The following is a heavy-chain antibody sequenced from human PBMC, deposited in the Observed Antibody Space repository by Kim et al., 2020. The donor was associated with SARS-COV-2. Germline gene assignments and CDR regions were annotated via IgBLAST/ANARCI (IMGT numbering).Heavy chain of an antibody. CDR3: ARSLNWAFDY. Sequence: NNYNPYLKSRVTMSADRSKNQFSLKLSSVTAADTAVYYCARSLNWAFDYWGQGTLVNVSS. J-gene: IGHJ4*02. CDR2: N. D-gene: IGHD7-27*01. V-gene: IGHV4-34*01.